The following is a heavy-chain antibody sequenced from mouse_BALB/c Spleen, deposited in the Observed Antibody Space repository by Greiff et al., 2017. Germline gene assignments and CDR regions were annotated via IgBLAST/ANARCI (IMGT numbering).Heavy chain of an antibody. CDR1: GFTFNTYA. CDR3: VRHEYMDY. V-gene: IGHV10-1*02. J-gene: IGHJ4*01. Sequence: DVKLVESGGGLVQPKGSLKLSCAASGFTFNTYAMNWVRQAPGKGLEWVARIRSKSNNYATYYADSVKDRFTISRDDSQSMLYLQMNNLKTEDTAMYYCVRHEYMDYWGQGTSVTVSS. D-gene: IGHD5-2*01. CDR2: IRSKSNNYAT.